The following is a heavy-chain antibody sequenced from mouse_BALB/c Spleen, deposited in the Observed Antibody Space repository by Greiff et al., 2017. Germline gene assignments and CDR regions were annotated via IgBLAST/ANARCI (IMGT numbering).Heavy chain of an antibody. CDR2: IDPETGGT. V-gene: IGHV1-15*01. Sequence: VQLQESGAELVRPGASVTLSCKASGYTFTDYEMHWVKQTPVHGLEWIGAIDPETGGTAYNQKFKGKATLTADKSSSTAYMELRSLTSEDSAVYYCTRRKNLFAYWGQGTLVTVSA. J-gene: IGHJ3*01. CDR3: TRRKNLFAY. CDR1: GYTFTDYE.